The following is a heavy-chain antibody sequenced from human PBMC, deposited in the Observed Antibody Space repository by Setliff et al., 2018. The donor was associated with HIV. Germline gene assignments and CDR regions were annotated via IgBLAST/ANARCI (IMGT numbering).Heavy chain of an antibody. D-gene: IGHD2-15*01. J-gene: IGHJ1*01. CDR1: GDSIMNYY. V-gene: IGHV4-4*09. CDR3: ARARRAGSGPKYFQH. Sequence: PSETLSLTCTVSGDSIMNYYWSWVRQPPGKGLEWIGYIYTTGSTNYNPSLKRRVTMSVDKSKNQFSLRLSSVTAADTAVYYCARARRAGSGPKYFQHWGQGTLDTVSS. CDR2: IYTTGST.